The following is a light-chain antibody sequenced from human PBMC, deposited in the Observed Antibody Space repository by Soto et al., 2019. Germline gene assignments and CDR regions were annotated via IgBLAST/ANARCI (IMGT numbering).Light chain of an antibody. V-gene: IGLV1-40*01. J-gene: IGLJ2*01. CDR1: SSNIGAGYD. Sequence: QSVLTQPPSVSGAPGQRVTISCTGGSSNIGAGYDVHWYQQLPGTAPKLLIYGNSNRPSGVPDRFSGSKSGTSDSLAITGLQAEDEADYYCQSYDSSLSGVVFGGGTKLTVL. CDR2: GNS. CDR3: QSYDSSLSGVV.